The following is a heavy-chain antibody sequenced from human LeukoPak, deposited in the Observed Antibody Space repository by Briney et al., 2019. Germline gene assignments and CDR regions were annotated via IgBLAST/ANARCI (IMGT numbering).Heavy chain of an antibody. V-gene: IGHV1-18*01. CDR1: GYTFTRYG. CDR3: ARDPHLWSGYYILYYFDY. CDR2: ISAYNGNA. J-gene: IGHJ4*02. D-gene: IGHD3-3*02. Sequence: ASVKVSCKASGYTFTRYGINWVRQAPGQGLEWMGLISAYNGNANYAEKIQGRVTMTTDTSTSTAYMELRNLRSDDTAVYYCARDPHLWSGYYILYYFDYWGQGTLVTVSS.